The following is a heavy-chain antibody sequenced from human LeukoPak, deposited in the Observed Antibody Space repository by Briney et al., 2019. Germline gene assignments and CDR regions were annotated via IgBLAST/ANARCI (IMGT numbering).Heavy chain of an antibody. D-gene: IGHD4-23*01. CDR3: ARGGGNSGFDP. CDR1: GFTFSSYD. Sequence: PGGSLRLSCAASGFTFSSYDMPWVRQATGKGLEWVSAIGTAGDTYYPGSVKGRFTISRENAKNSLYLQMNSLRAGDTAVYYCARGGGNSGFDPWGQGTLVTVSS. J-gene: IGHJ5*02. CDR2: IGTAGDT. V-gene: IGHV3-13*01.